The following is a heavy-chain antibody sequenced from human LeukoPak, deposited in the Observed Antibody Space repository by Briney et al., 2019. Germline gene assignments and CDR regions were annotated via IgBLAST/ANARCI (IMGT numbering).Heavy chain of an antibody. J-gene: IGHJ4*02. CDR2: IYPSGST. D-gene: IGHD3-3*01. V-gene: IGHV4-4*07. Sequence: NTSETLSLTCTVSGGSTNTYCWSWIRQPAEKGLEWIGRIYPSGSTYYNPSLKSRVTISIDKSKNQFSLRLTSVTAADTAVYYCARDRSGYSEYYFDYWGQGSLVTVSS. CDR3: ARDRSGYSEYYFDY. CDR1: GGSTNTYC.